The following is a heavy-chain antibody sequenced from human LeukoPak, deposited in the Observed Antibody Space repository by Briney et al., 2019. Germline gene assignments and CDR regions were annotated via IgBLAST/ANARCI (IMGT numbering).Heavy chain of an antibody. Sequence: SETLSLTCAVYGGSFSGYYWSWIRQPPGKGLEWIGEINHSGSTNYNPSLKSRVTISVDTSKNQFSLKLSSVTAADTAVYYCARPRRIAVAGTVNAFDIWGQGTMVTVSS. CDR2: INHSGST. D-gene: IGHD6-19*01. CDR3: ARPRRIAVAGTVNAFDI. CDR1: GGSFSGYY. V-gene: IGHV4-34*01. J-gene: IGHJ3*02.